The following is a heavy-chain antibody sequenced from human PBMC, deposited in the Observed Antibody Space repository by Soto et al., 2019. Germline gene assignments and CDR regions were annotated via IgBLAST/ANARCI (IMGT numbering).Heavy chain of an antibody. J-gene: IGHJ3*01. CDR2: IIPVLGVA. CDR1: GVTFSSYT. Sequence: QVQLVQSGAEVRKPGSSVKVSCKASGVTFSSYTISWVRQAPGQGLEWMGRIIPVLGVANYAPKFQGRLTIIAEETQDPVYLDLSNLRSEDTARYYARWPNNGDSGVCDFWGQGTFITVSS. CDR3: RWPNNGDSGVCDF. D-gene: IGHD2-21*01. V-gene: IGHV1-69*02.